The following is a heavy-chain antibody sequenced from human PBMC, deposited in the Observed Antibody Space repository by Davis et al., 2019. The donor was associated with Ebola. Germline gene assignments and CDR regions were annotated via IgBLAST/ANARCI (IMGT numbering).Heavy chain of an antibody. CDR1: GGSISSSSYY. J-gene: IGHJ4*02. CDR3: ARRAAAGRCYFDY. Sequence: SETLSLTCTVSGGSISSSSYYWDWIRQPPGKGLEWIGSIYYSGSTYYNPTLKSRVTISVDTSKNQFSLKLSSVTAADTAVYYCARRAAAGRCYFDYWGQGTLVTVSS. V-gene: IGHV4-39*07. D-gene: IGHD6-13*01. CDR2: IYYSGST.